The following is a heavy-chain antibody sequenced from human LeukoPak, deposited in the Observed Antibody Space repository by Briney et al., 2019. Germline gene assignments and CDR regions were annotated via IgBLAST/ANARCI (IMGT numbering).Heavy chain of an antibody. J-gene: IGHJ4*02. Sequence: SLRLSCAASGFTFSSYEMNWVRQAPGKGLEWVSYISSSGSTIYYADSVKGRFTISRDNAKNSLYLQMNSLRAEDTAVYYCARDRLREWFGELSFDYWGQGTLVTVSS. CDR1: GFTFSSYE. V-gene: IGHV3-48*03. CDR3: ARDRLREWFGELSFDY. CDR2: ISSSGSTI. D-gene: IGHD3-10*01.